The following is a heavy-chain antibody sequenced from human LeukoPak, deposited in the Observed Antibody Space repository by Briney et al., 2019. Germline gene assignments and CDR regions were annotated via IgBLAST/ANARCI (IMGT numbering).Heavy chain of an antibody. J-gene: IGHJ4*02. V-gene: IGHV1-69*05. Sequence: AVKVSCKASGGTFSSYAISWVRQAPGQGLEWRGGIIPIFGTANYAQKFQGRVTITTDESTSPAYMELSSLRSEDTAVSSCARSSVEMATSSFDYWGQGTLVTVYS. D-gene: IGHD5-24*01. CDR2: IIPIFGTA. CDR3: ARSSVEMATSSFDY. CDR1: GGTFSSYA.